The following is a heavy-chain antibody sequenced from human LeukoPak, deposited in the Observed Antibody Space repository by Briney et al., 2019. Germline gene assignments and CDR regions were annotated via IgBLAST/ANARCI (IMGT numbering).Heavy chain of an antibody. V-gene: IGHV4-39*07. Sequence: PSETLSLTCTVSGGSISSSSYYWGWIRQPPGKGLEWIGSIYYSGSTYYNPSLKSRVTISVDTSKNQFSLKLSSVTAADTAVYFCAREAPTLAPSGSAHFDYWGQGTLVTVSS. CDR3: AREAPTLAPSGSAHFDY. D-gene: IGHD6-13*01. CDR2: IYYSGST. J-gene: IGHJ4*02. CDR1: GGSISSSSYY.